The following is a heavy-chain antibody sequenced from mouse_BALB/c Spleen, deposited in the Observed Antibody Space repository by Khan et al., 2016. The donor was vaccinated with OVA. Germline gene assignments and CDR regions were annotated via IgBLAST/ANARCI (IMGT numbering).Heavy chain of an antibody. CDR1: GYSITSGYA. CDR2: ISYSGGT. V-gene: IGHV3-2*02. CDR3: ARGNYYGYYFDY. J-gene: IGHJ2*01. D-gene: IGHD1-1*01. Sequence: EVQLQESGPGLVKPSQSLSLTCTVTGYSITSGYAWNWIRQFPGNKLEWMGYISYSGGTSYNPSLKSRISITRDTSKNQFFLQLNSVTTEDTDTYYCARGNYYGYYFDYWGQGTTLTVSS.